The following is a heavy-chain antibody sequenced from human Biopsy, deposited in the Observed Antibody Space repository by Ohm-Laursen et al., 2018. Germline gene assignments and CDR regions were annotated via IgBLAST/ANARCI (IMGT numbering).Heavy chain of an antibody. Sequence: SLRLSCAASGFTYTTFAMSWVRQAPGKGPAWVSTISAHGATSYYADSVKGRFTISRDNSKNTLYLQMNSVRADDTAIYYCAKGGSITIFGVVINNCFDPWGQGTRVTVSS. CDR3: AKGGSITIFGVVINNCFDP. CDR1: GFTYTTFA. D-gene: IGHD3-3*01. J-gene: IGHJ5*02. CDR2: ISAHGATS. V-gene: IGHV3-23*01.